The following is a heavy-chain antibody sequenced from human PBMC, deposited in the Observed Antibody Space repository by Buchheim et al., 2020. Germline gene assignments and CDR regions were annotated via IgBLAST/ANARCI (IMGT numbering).Heavy chain of an antibody. CDR1: GGSISSYY. CDR2: FYYSGST. D-gene: IGHD2-15*01. CDR3: ARGSGDYYFYGMDV. V-gene: IGHV4-59*01. Sequence: QVLLQESGPGLVKPSETLSLTCTVSGGSISSYYWTWIRQSPGKGLEWIGYFYYSGSTNYNPSLKGRVTISLDTSTNQFSLKLTSVTAADTAVYFCARGSGDYYFYGMDVWGQGTT. J-gene: IGHJ6*01.